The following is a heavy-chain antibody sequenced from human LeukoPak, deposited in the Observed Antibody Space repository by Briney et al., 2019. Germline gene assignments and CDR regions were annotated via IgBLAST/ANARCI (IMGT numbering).Heavy chain of an antibody. D-gene: IGHD4-11*01. J-gene: IGHJ4*02. Sequence: GGSLRLSCAASGFTFSSYGMHWVRQAPGKGLEWVAFIRYDGSNKYYADSVKGRLTISRDDSKNTLYLQMNSLRAEDTAVFYCARAPSASTVTTGGFDYWGQGTLVTVSS. V-gene: IGHV3-30*02. CDR1: GFTFSSYG. CDR2: IRYDGSNK. CDR3: ARAPSASTVTTGGFDY.